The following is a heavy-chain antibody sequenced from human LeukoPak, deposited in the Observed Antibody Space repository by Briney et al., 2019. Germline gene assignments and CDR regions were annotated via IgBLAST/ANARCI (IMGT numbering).Heavy chain of an antibody. Sequence: GGSLRLSCAASGFTFDDYAMNWVRQVPGRELEWVSGINWNGRITEYADSVKDRFTISRQNTKNSLYLYMNNLGGEDTALYFCARGSVQLWLRDTYYYMDVWGKGTTVTVSS. CDR3: ARGSVQLWLRDTYYYMDV. CDR2: INWNGRIT. V-gene: IGHV3-20*04. D-gene: IGHD5-18*01. CDR1: GFTFDDYA. J-gene: IGHJ6*03.